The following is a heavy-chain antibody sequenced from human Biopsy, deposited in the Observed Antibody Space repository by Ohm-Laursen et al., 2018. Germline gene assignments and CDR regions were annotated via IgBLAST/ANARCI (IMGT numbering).Heavy chain of an antibody. V-gene: IGHV1-2*02. CDR2: IDPDGGRT. J-gene: IGHJ4*02. Sequence: ASVKVSCKASGYTFTLYHIHWVRQAPGQWLEWMGWIDPDGGRTSFGQNFQGRVTMTRDTSTGTAYLELSRLRSDDTAVYYCARDPDCSGGNCYSPLDHWGQGTLVTVPA. CDR1: GYTFTLYH. CDR3: ARDPDCSGGNCYSPLDH. D-gene: IGHD2-15*01.